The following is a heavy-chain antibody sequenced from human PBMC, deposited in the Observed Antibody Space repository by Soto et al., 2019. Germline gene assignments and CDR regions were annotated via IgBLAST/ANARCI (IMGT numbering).Heavy chain of an antibody. J-gene: IGHJ4*01. Sequence: GGSLRLSCAASGFTFSSYAMHWVRQAPGKGLEWVAVVSYDGSNKYYADSWKGRVTISRDNSKNTLDMQMNRRRAEDTAVYYCARGPSSLPRCDYWGQGTLVTAAS. V-gene: IGHV3-30-3*01. CDR3: ARGPSSLPRCDY. CDR2: VSYDGSNK. CDR1: GFTFSSYA. D-gene: IGHD2-2*01.